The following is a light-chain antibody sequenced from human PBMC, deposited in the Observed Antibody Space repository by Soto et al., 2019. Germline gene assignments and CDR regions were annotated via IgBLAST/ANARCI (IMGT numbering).Light chain of an antibody. Sequence: DIQRTQSPSTLSASVGDRVTITCRASQSISSLLAWYQQKPGRAPTLLIYKASTLESGVPSRFSGSGSGTEFTLTISSLQPDDSATYYCQQYNGYPLTFGQGTRLDIK. J-gene: IGKJ5*01. CDR2: KAS. V-gene: IGKV1-5*03. CDR1: QSISSL. CDR3: QQYNGYPLT.